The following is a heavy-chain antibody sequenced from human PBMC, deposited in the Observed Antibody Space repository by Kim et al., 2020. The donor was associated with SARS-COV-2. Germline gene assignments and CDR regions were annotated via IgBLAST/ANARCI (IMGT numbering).Heavy chain of an antibody. CDR2: IYYSGST. CDR3: ARDFVDWLSDNWFDP. Sequence: SETLSLTCTVSGGSISSSSYYWGWIRQPPGKGLEWIGSIYYSGSTYYNPSLKSRVTISVDTSKNQFSLKLSSVTAADTAVYYCARDFVDWLSDNWFDPWGQGTLVTVSS. V-gene: IGHV4-39*07. D-gene: IGHD3-9*01. J-gene: IGHJ5*02. CDR1: GGSISSSSYY.